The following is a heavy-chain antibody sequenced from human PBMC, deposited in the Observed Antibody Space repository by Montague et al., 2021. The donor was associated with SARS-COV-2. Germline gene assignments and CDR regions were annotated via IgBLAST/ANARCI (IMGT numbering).Heavy chain of an antibody. J-gene: IGHJ6*02. V-gene: IGHV4-59*08. CDR1: GDSITDDD. CDR2: IFKNGET. D-gene: IGHD3-22*01. Sequence: SETLSLTYTVSGDSITDDDWSWIRQPPGKGLEWIVNIFKNGETDYNPSLRSRVITSVDTSKSQFSLKVTSVTAADTAVYYCARYYERSLDVWGQGTTVTVSS. CDR3: ARYYERSLDV.